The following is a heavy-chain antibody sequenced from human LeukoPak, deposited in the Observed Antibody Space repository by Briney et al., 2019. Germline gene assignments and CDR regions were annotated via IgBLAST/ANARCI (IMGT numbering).Heavy chain of an antibody. CDR3: ARVLWFGELPFYYFDY. Sequence: ASVKVSCKASGYTFTSYYMHWVRQAPGQGLEWMGWINPNSGGTNYAQKFQGRVTMTRDTSISTAYMELSRLRSDDTAVYYCARVLWFGELPFYYFDYWGQGTLVTVSS. D-gene: IGHD3-10*01. CDR2: INPNSGGT. J-gene: IGHJ4*02. V-gene: IGHV1-2*02. CDR1: GYTFTSYY.